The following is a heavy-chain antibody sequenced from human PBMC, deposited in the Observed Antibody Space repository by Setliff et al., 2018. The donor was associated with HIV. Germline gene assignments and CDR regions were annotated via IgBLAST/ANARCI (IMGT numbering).Heavy chain of an antibody. CDR1: GYSISSGSYY. V-gene: IGHV4-61*09. CDR2: IYTSGST. J-gene: IGHJ4*02. D-gene: IGHD3-22*01. Sequence: SETLSLTCAVSGYSISSGSYYWSWIRQPAGKGLEWIGHIYTSGSTNYNPSLKSRVTISADTSKNQFSLKLSSVTAADTAVYYCARGGRGYYDTSTYFTHWGQGTLVTVSS. CDR3: ARGGRGYYDTSTYFTH.